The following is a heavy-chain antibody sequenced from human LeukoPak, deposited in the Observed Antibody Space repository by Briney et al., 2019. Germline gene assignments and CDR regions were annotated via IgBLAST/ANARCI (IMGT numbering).Heavy chain of an antibody. V-gene: IGHV4-38-2*01. D-gene: IGHD4-11*01. CDR1: GYSISSGYS. CDR3: ERLNDYSNFDY. CDR2: IYHSGST. J-gene: IGHJ4*02. Sequence: SETLSLTCAVSGYSISSGYSWGWIRQPPGKGLEWIANIYHSGSTYYNPSLKSRVTISVDTSKNQFSLRLSSVTAADTAVYYCERLNDYSNFDYWGQGTLVTVSS.